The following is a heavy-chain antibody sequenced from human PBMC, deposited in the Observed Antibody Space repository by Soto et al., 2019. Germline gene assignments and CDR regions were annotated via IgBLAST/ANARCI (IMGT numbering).Heavy chain of an antibody. D-gene: IGHD3-10*01. J-gene: IGHJ6*02. CDR3: AKDLKHYTIAFGDYGMDV. CDR1: GFTFSSYG. CDR2: VSYDGSNK. V-gene: IGHV3-30*18. Sequence: QVQLVESGGGVVQPGRSLRLSCAASGFTFSSYGMHWVRQAPGKGLEWVAAVSYDGSNKYYAESVKGRFTISRDNSKNTLYLQMNSLRAEDTAVFYCAKDLKHYTIAFGDYGMDVWGQGTTVTVSS.